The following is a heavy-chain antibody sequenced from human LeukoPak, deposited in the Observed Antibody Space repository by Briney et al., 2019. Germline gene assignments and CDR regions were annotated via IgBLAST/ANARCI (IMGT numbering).Heavy chain of an antibody. CDR2: ISYDGSNK. J-gene: IGHJ4*02. CDR3: AKGPRIAARPASLGTIDY. CDR1: GFTFSSYG. Sequence: GGSLRLSCAASGFTFSSYGMHWVRQAPGKGLEWVAVISYDGSNKYYADSVKGRFTISRDNSKNTLYLQMNSLRAEDTAVYYCAKGPRIAARPASLGTIDYWGQGTLVTVSS. V-gene: IGHV3-30*18. D-gene: IGHD6-6*01.